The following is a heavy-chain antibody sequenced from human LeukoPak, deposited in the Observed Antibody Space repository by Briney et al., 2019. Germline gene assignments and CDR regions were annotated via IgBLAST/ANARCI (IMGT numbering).Heavy chain of an antibody. CDR1: GSTFSRYW. CDR2: VKSDGSDT. D-gene: IGHD3-10*01. J-gene: IGHJ4*02. V-gene: IGHV3-74*01. Sequence: GGSLRLSCAASGSTFSRYWMHWVRQAPGKGLVWVSRVKSDGSDTIYADSVKGRFTISRDNAKDTLYLQMDSLRAEDTAVYYCTTGIGNYYYFWGQGTLVTVAS. CDR3: TTGIGNYYYF.